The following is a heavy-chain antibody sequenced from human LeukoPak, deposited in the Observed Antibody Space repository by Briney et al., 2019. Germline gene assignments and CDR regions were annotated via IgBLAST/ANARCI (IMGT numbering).Heavy chain of an antibody. Sequence: PGGSLRLSCAASGFTFSSYAMSWVRQAPGKGLEWVSSISSSSSYIYYADSVKGRFTISRDNAKNSLYLQMNSLRAEDTAVYYCARGGSGSSSWYTVWYWGQGTLVTVSS. CDR2: ISSSSSYI. CDR3: ARGGSGSSSWYTVWY. CDR1: GFTFSSYA. D-gene: IGHD6-13*01. V-gene: IGHV3-21*01. J-gene: IGHJ4*02.